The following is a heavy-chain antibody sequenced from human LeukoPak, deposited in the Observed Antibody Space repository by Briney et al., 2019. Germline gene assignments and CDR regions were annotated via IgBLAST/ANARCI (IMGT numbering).Heavy chain of an antibody. D-gene: IGHD5-18*01. CDR2: ISGSGSTI. CDR1: GFTFSNHE. Sequence: PGGSLRLSCAASGFTFSNHEMNWFRQAPGKGLEWVSYISGSGSTIYYADSVKGRFTISRDNAKDSLYLQMNSLRAEDTAVYYCARVRSGYSHENYFDYWGQGTLVTVSS. J-gene: IGHJ4*02. CDR3: ARVRSGYSHENYFDY. V-gene: IGHV3-48*03.